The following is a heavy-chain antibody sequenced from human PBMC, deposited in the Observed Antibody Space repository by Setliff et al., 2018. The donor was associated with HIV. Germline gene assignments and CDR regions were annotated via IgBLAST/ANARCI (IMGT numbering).Heavy chain of an antibody. D-gene: IGHD6-19*01. Sequence: SETLSLTCAVSGASFVGDNHWSWLRQTPERGLEWIAYFMYTDIHYVNYLNYRNPSLASRLSISVDKSKNQFSLTLSSVTAADTAVYYCARARSDWYNVRPYYFDLWGQGTPVTVSS. CDR3: ARARSDWYNVRPYYFDL. V-gene: IGHV4-30-4*01. CDR1: GASFVGDNH. CDR2: FMYTDIHYVNYLN. J-gene: IGHJ4*02.